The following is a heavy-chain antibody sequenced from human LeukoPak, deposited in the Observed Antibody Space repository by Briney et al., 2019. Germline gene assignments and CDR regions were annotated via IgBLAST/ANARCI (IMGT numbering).Heavy chain of an antibody. CDR1: GGSISSYY. CDR3: ARGPYCSSTSCSIAGAFDI. V-gene: IGHV4-59*01. Sequence: SETLSLTCTVSGGSISSYYWSWIRQPPRKGLEWIGYIYYSGSTNYNPSLKSRVTISVDTSKNQFSLKLSSVTAADTAVYYCARGPYCSSTSCSIAGAFDIWGQGTMVTVSS. J-gene: IGHJ3*02. D-gene: IGHD2-2*01. CDR2: IYYSGST.